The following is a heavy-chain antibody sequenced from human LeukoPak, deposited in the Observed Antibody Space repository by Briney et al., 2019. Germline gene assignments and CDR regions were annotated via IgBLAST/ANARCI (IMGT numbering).Heavy chain of an antibody. CDR1: GYSFTSYW. D-gene: IGHD3-22*01. J-gene: IGHJ3*02. V-gene: IGHV5-51*01. CDR2: IYPGDSDT. CDR3: ASRRSYDSSGYDAFDI. Sequence: GESLKISCKGSGYSFTSYWIGWVRQMPGKGLEWMGIIYPGDSDTRYSPSFQGQVTISADKSISTAYLQWSSLKASDTAMYYCASRRSYDSSGYDAFDIWGQGTMVTVSS.